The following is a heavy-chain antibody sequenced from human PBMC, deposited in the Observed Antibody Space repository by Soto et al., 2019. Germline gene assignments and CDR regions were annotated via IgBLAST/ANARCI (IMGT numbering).Heavy chain of an antibody. J-gene: IGHJ4*02. CDR1: GFTFSSYG. V-gene: IGHV3-30*18. CDR2: ISYAGSNK. CDR3: AKDLRYYDSSGPFDY. Sequence: QVQLVESGGGVVQPGRSLRLSCAASGFTFSSYGMHWVRQAPGKGLEWVAVISYAGSNKYYADSVKGRFTISRDNSKNTLYLQMNNLRAEDTAVYYCAKDLRYYDSSGPFDYWGQGTLVTVSS. D-gene: IGHD3-22*01.